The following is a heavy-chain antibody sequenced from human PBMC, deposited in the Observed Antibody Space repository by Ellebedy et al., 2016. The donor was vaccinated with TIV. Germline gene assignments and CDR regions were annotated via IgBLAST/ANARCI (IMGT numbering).Heavy chain of an antibody. CDR3: TRDPGWGALDI. J-gene: IGHJ3*02. CDR1: GFSFNDSW. D-gene: IGHD1-14*01. V-gene: IGHV3-7*03. CDR2: IRQDGSVM. Sequence: GESLKISCAASGFSFNDSWMNWVRQAPGRGLECVAMIRQDGSVMYYVDSVKDRFTISRDNAKNSLYLQMNSLRAEDTAVYYCTRDPGWGALDIWGQGTMVTVSS.